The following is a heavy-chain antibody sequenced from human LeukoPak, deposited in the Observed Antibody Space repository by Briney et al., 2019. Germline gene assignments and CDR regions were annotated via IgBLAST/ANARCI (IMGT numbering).Heavy chain of an antibody. CDR2: ISISGDDT. V-gene: IGHV3-23*01. J-gene: IGHJ4*02. CDR3: ANPEWGTYLVGFDY. D-gene: IGHD1-26*01. Sequence: GGSLRLSCAASGFTFSSSVMNWVRQAPGKGLEWVSTISISGDDTYYAESVKGRFTISRDNSKNTLYLRMNSLRAEDTAVYFCANPEWGTYLVGFDYWGQGTLVTVSS. CDR1: GFTFSSSV.